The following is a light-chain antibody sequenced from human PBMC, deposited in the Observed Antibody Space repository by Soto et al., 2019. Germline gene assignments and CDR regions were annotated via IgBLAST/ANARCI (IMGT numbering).Light chain of an antibody. J-gene: IGLJ3*02. V-gene: IGLV5-45*03. CDR1: SGIDVATYR. Sequence: QSVLTQPSSLSASPGTSASLTCTLRSGIDVATYRIYWYQKKPGSPPQYLLRYKSDSDNQQGSGVPSRFSGSKDVSANAGILLISGLQSEDEADYYCMIWHTSAWVFGGGTKLTVL. CDR2: YKSDSDN. CDR3: MIWHTSAWV.